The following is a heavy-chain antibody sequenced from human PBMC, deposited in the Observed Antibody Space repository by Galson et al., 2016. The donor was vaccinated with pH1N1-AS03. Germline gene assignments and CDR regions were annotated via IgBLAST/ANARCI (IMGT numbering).Heavy chain of an antibody. CDR3: EKDLLSGGWFTAADS. CDR2: MSWHSEII. Sequence: SLRLSCAASGFIFEHYAMHWVRQAPGKGLEWVAGMSWHSEIIDYADSVRGRFTVSRDNAQNSLYLQMSSLRPEDTAVYFCEKDLLSGGWFTAADSWGQGTLVTVSS. CDR1: GFIFEHYA. V-gene: IGHV3-9*01. J-gene: IGHJ4*02. D-gene: IGHD6-19*01.